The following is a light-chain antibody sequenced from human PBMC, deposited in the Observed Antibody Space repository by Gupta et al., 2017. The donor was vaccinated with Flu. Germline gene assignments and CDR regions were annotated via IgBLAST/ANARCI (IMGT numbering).Light chain of an antibody. CDR2: GAS. V-gene: IGKV1-39*01. Sequence: DIQMTQSPSSLSASVGDRVTITCRASQSIKTHLNWYQHKPGKAPRLLIYGASRLQTGVPSRFSGSGSGTDFTLTISSLQREDYATYYCQQSYTTPPCTFGQGTKVDFK. CDR3: QQSYTTPPCT. J-gene: IGKJ1*01. CDR1: QSIKTH.